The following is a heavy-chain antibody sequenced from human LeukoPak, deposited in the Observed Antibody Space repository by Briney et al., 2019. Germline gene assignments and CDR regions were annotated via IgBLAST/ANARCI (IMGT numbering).Heavy chain of an antibody. CDR1: GFTVSNNY. CDR2: IYSGAST. J-gene: IGHJ4*02. CDR3: VMDVGSSWSR. D-gene: IGHD6-13*01. Sequence: PGGCLRLSCAASGFTVSNNYMSWVRQAPGKELEWLSVIYSGASTYYADSVKGRFTISRDNSKNTLYLQMNSLRAEDTAVYYCVMDVGSSWSRWGQGTLVTVSS. V-gene: IGHV3-53*01.